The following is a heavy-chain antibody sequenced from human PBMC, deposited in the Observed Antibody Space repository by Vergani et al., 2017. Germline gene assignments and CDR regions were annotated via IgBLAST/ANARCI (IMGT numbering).Heavy chain of an antibody. V-gene: IGHV1-46*03. Sequence: VQLLESGGGLVQPGGSLRLSCAASGFTFSSYAMSWVRQAPGKGLEWMGIINPSGGHTNYAQKFQGRVTMTRDTSTSTVYMELSSLRSEDTAIYYCARGDYGILTGYRYWGQGTLVTVAA. CDR2: INPSGGHT. D-gene: IGHD3-9*01. CDR1: GFTFSSYA. J-gene: IGHJ4*02. CDR3: ARGDYGILTGYRY.